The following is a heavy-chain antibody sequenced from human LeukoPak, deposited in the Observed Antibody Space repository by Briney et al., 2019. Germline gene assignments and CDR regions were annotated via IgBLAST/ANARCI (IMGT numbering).Heavy chain of an antibody. J-gene: IGHJ4*02. CDR1: GFTFSSYA. CDR3: AGSGVVVVAATRVFDY. Sequence: GGSLRLSCAASGFTFSSYAMSWVRQAPGKGLEWVSAISGSGGSTYYADSVKGRFTIFRDNSKNTLYLQMNSLRAEDTAVYYCAGSGVVVVAATRVFDYWGQGTLVTVSS. D-gene: IGHD2-15*01. CDR2: ISGSGGST. V-gene: IGHV3-23*01.